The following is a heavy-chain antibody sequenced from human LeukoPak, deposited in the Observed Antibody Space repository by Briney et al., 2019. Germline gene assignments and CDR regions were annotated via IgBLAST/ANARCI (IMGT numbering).Heavy chain of an antibody. J-gene: IGHJ4*02. D-gene: IGHD2/OR15-2a*01. CDR1: GATFSSYY. CDR3: ARVRVGGTFYYFDY. V-gene: IGHV4-59*01. CDR2: IYYSGNT. Sequence: SETLSLTCTVSGATFSSYYWIWIRQPPGKGLESLGYIYYSGNTNYNPSLDSRATLSVDTSKNQFSLRLTSVTAADTAVYYCARVRVGGTFYYFDYWGQGTLVTVSS.